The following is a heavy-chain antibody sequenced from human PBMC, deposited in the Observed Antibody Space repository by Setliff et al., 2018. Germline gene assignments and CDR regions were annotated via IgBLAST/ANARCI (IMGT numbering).Heavy chain of an antibody. CDR3: AHRGGYGADSLYYFDV. D-gene: IGHD3-10*01. V-gene: IGHV2-5*02. CDR2: IYWDDVK. J-gene: IGHJ4*02. Sequence: GSGPTLVNPTQTLTLTCTFSGFSLTTSGVAVGWIRQPPGKALEWLALIYWDDVKRYSPFLKNRLTITQDTSKNQVVLTLTNMDPVDTATYYCAHRGGYGADSLYYFDVWGQGTLVTVSS. CDR1: GFSLTTSGVA.